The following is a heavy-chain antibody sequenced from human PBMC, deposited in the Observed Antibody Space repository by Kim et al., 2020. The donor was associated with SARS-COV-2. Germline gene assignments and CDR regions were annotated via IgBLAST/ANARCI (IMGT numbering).Heavy chain of an antibody. J-gene: IGHJ5*02. CDR2: INHSGST. D-gene: IGHD6-19*01. Sequence: SETLSLTCAVYGGSFSGYYWSWIRQPPGKGLEWIGEINHSGSTNYNPSLKSRVTISVDTSKNQFSLKLSSVTAADTAVYYCARGVPAVAGTRGNWFDPWGQGSLVTVST. V-gene: IGHV4-34*01. CDR3: ARGVPAVAGTRGNWFDP. CDR1: GGSFSGYY.